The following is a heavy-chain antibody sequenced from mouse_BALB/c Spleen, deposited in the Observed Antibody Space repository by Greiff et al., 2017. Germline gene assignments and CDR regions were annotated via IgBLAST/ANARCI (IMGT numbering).Heavy chain of an antibody. J-gene: IGHJ3*01. CDR2: IDPANGNT. CDR1: GFNIKDTY. CDR3: ARQLGLRDWFAY. V-gene: IGHV14-3*02. Sequence: EVKVVESGAELVKPGASVKLSCTASGFNIKDTYMHWVKQRPEQGLEWIGRIDPANGNTKYDPKFQGKATITADTSSNTAYLQLSSLTSEDTAVYYCARQLGLRDWFAYWGQGTLVTVSA. D-gene: IGHD3-1*01.